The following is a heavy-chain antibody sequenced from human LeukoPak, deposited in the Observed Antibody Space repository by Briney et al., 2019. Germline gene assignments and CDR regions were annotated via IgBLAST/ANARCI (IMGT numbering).Heavy chain of an antibody. CDR2: ISGSGGST. Sequence: GGSLRLSCAASGFTFSSYAMSWVRQAPGKGLEWVSAISGSGGSTYYADSVKGRFTISRDNSKNMVYLQMNSLRAEDTALYYCAKEMTKTADGNFAFDVWGQGTMVAVSS. CDR1: GFTFSSYA. V-gene: IGHV3-23*01. D-gene: IGHD4-11*01. CDR3: AKEMTKTADGNFAFDV. J-gene: IGHJ3*01.